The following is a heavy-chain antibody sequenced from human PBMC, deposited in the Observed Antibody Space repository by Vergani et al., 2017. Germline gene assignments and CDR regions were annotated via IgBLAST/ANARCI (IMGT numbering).Heavy chain of an antibody. J-gene: IGHJ6*03. D-gene: IGHD1-14*01. CDR2: ISGSGGST. CDR1: GFTFSSYA. V-gene: IGHV3-23*01. CDR3: AKDRENHYYYYYMDV. Sequence: EVQLLESGGGLVQPGGSLRLSCAASGFTFSSYAMSWVRQAPGKGLEWVSAISGSGGSTYYAYSVKGRFTISRDNSKNTLYLQMNSLRAEDTAVYYCAKDRENHYYYYYMDVWGKGTTVTVSS.